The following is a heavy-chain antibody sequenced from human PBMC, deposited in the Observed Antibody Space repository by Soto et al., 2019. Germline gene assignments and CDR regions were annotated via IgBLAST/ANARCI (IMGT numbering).Heavy chain of an antibody. Sequence: QPQLVQSGGEVKKPGASVKVSCEASGYRFSSYGIVWVRQAPGQGLEWMGWISAYDGDRNYAQKFQGRVIMTTDASKSTAYMELRSLRDDDTAVYYCVRDLGGTVVPADYYGMDVWGQGTTVIVSS. CDR3: VRDLGGTVVPADYYGMDV. D-gene: IGHD3-16*01. CDR1: GYRFSSYG. CDR2: ISAYDGDR. V-gene: IGHV1-18*01. J-gene: IGHJ6*02.